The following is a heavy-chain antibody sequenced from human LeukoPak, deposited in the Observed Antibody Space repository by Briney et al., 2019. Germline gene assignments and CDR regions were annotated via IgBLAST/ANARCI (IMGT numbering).Heavy chain of an antibody. CDR3: ARDGYDYVWGSYDY. CDR1: GYSISSGYY. CDR2: IYHSGST. V-gene: IGHV4-38-2*02. D-gene: IGHD3-16*01. Sequence: SETLSLTCAVSGYSISSGYYWGWIRQPPGKGLEWIGSIYHSGSTYYNPSLKSRVTMSIDTSKNQFSLKLRSVTAADTAVYYCARDGYDYVWGSYDYWGQGTLVTVSS. J-gene: IGHJ4*02.